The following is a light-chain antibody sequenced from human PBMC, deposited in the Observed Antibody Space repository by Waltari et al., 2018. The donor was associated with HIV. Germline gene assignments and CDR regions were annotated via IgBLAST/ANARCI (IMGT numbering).Light chain of an antibody. CDR3: CSYAGSYFFV. CDR2: DVS. CDR1: SSDVGGYNY. J-gene: IGLJ1*01. Sequence: QSALTQPRSVSGSPGQSVTISCTGTSSDVGGYNYVSWYKKHPGKAPTPMIYDVSKRPSAVPDRFSGSKSGNTASLTISGLQAEDEADYYCCSYAGSYFFVFGTGTKVTVL. V-gene: IGLV2-11*01.